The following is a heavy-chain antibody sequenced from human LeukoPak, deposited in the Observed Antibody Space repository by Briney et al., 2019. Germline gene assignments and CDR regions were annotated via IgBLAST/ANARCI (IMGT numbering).Heavy chain of an antibody. J-gene: IGHJ4*02. CDR1: GFSISSGYW. D-gene: IGHD2-21*01. Sequence: PSETLSLTCGVSGFSISSGYWWSWVRQPPGKGLEWIGEISHSGSTNYNPSLKSRVTISADRSKNQFSLKLNSVTAADTAVYYCTRNAAYCHDFWGQGTPVTVSS. CDR2: ISHSGST. CDR3: TRNAAYCHDF. V-gene: IGHV4-4*02.